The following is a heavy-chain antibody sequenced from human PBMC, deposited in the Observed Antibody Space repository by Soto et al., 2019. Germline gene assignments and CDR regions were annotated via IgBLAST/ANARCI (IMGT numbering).Heavy chain of an antibody. Sequence: GASVKVSCKASGGTFSSYAISWVRQAPGQGLEWMGGIIPIFGTANYAQKFQGRATITADKSTSTAYMELSSLRSEDTAVYYCARESREGIIAVAGTGFFYWGQGTLATVS. CDR3: ARESREGIIAVAGTGFFY. CDR1: GGTFSSYA. CDR2: IIPIFGTA. V-gene: IGHV1-69*06. J-gene: IGHJ4*02. D-gene: IGHD6-13*01.